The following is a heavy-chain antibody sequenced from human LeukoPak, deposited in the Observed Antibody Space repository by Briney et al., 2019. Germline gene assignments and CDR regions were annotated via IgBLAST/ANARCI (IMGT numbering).Heavy chain of an antibody. CDR1: GGTFHSYI. CDR3: ARDQRPSCLGGICYSGDY. D-gene: IGHD2-15*01. Sequence: VASVNVSCKASGGTFHSYIVTWVRQPPGQGLDWMGGIVPIIGTANYAQKFQGRVTITADDSTSTAYMELRSMRSEDTAIYYCARDQRPSCLGGICYSGDYWGQGTLVTVTS. V-gene: IGHV1-69*13. CDR2: IVPIIGTA. J-gene: IGHJ4*02.